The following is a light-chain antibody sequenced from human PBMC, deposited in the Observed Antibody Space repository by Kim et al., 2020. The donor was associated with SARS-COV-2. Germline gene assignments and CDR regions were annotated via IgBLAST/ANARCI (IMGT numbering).Light chain of an antibody. CDR2: GAS. CDR1: QSVSSY. CDR3: QQYNNWPT. Sequence: EIVMTQSPATLSVSPGATATLTCWASQSVSSYVAWYQQRPGQPPSLLFDGASTRATGIPARFSGSGSGTEFTLTISSQQSEDFAVYCCQQYNNWPTFGHGTKVDIK. J-gene: IGKJ1*01. V-gene: IGKV3-15*01.